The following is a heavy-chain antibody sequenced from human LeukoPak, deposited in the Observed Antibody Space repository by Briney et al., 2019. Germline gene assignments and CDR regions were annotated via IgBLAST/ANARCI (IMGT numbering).Heavy chain of an antibody. V-gene: IGHV3-15*01. CDR2: IKSKTDGGTT. J-gene: IGHJ4*02. D-gene: IGHD3-10*01. CDR1: GFTFSNAW. Sequence: GGSLRLSCAASGFTFSNAWMSWVRQAPGKGLEWVGRIKSKTDGGTTDYAAPVKGRFTISRDDSKNTLYLQMNSLETEDTAVYYCTTFNGWFGELLGYWGQGTLVTVSS. CDR3: TTFNGWFGELLGY.